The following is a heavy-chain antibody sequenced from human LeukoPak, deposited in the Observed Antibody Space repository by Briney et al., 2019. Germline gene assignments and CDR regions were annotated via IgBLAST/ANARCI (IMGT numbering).Heavy chain of an antibody. CDR1: GYTVTGYY. CDR2: INPTSGGT. Sequence: AASVKVSCKASGYTVTGYYMHWVGQAAGPGVEGMGWINPTSGGTNYAQKFQGRATMTRDTSISTAYMELRRLRSDDTAVYYCARVPIVYSSGWFGYYFDYWGQGTLVTVSS. CDR3: ARVPIVYSSGWFGYYFDY. J-gene: IGHJ4*02. D-gene: IGHD6-19*01. V-gene: IGHV1-2*02.